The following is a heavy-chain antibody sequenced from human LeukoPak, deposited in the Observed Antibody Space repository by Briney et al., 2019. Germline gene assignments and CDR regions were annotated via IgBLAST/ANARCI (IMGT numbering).Heavy chain of an antibody. CDR1: GFTFSDYY. Sequence: PGGSLRVFCAASGFTFSDYYMSWIRQAPGKGLEWVSYISSSGSSTIYYADSVKGRFTISRDNAKNSLYLEMNSLRAEDTAVYYCARAYISSAGTFDIWGQGTMVTVSS. V-gene: IGHV3-11*04. CDR2: ISSSGSSTI. J-gene: IGHJ3*02. CDR3: ARAYISSAGTFDI. D-gene: IGHD6-6*01.